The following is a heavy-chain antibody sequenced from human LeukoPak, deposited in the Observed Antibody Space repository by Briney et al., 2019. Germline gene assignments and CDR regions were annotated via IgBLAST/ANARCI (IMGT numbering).Heavy chain of an antibody. Sequence: SQTLSLTCAISGDSVSGSPAVWNWIRQSPSRGLEWLGRAYYRSKWYIDYAVSVKGRITITPDTSKNQFSLQLNSVTPEDTAVYYCARGEVRGGTNLDYWGQGTLVTVSS. CDR3: ARGEVRGGTNLDY. J-gene: IGHJ4*02. V-gene: IGHV6-1*01. CDR2: AYYRSKWYI. CDR1: GDSVSGSPAV. D-gene: IGHD3-10*01.